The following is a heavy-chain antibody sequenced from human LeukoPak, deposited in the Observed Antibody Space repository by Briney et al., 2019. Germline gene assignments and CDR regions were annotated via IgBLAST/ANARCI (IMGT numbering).Heavy chain of an antibody. V-gene: IGHV1-69*05. CDR2: IIPIFGTA. D-gene: IGHD3-22*01. CDR3: ARSVYDSSGYYPYYYYYYMDV. Sequence: GASVKVSCKASGGTFSSYAISWVRQAPGQGLEWMGGIIPIFGTANYAQKLQGRVTITTDESTSTAYMELSSLRSEDTAVYYCARSVYDSSGYYPYYYYYYMDVWGKGTTVTVSS. CDR1: GGTFSSYA. J-gene: IGHJ6*03.